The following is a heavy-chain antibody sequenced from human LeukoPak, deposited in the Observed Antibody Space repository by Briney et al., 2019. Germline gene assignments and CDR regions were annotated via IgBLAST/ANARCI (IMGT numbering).Heavy chain of an antibody. CDR3: ARDQLAYGSGSYYNNDAFDI. Sequence: SETLSLTCTVSGVSVTSGSYYWSWIRQPPGKGLEWIAYVYYSGSTNYNPSLKSRVTISVDTSKNHFSLKVNSVTAADTAVYYCARDQLAYGSGSYYNNDAFDIWGQGAMVIVSS. CDR1: GVSVTSGSYY. V-gene: IGHV4-61*03. D-gene: IGHD3-10*01. CDR2: VYYSGST. J-gene: IGHJ3*02.